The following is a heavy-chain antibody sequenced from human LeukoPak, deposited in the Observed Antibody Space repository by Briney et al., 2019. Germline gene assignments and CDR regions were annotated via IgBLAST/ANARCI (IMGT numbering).Heavy chain of an antibody. Sequence: SEILSLTCTVSGGSISSYYWSWIRQPPGKGLEWIGYIYYSGSTNYNPSLKSRVTISVDTSKNQFSLKLSSVTAADTAVYYCARHDSHSSGWYAGYFDYWGQGTLVTVSS. D-gene: IGHD6-19*01. CDR2: IYYSGST. J-gene: IGHJ4*02. V-gene: IGHV4-59*01. CDR3: ARHDSHSSGWYAGYFDY. CDR1: GGSISSYY.